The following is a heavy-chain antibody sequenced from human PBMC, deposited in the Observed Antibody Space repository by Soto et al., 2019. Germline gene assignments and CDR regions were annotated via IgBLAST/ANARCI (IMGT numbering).Heavy chain of an antibody. V-gene: IGHV5-10-1*01. CDR1: GYSFTSYW. J-gene: IGHJ4*02. CDR3: ARSSTVTTNSAFDY. D-gene: IGHD4-17*01. Sequence: GESLKISCKGSGYSFTSYWISWVRQMPGRGLVWVGGIDPSDSYTNYSPSFQGHVTISADKSISTAYLQWSSLKASDTAMYYCARSSTVTTNSAFDYWGQGTLVTVSS. CDR2: IDPSDSYT.